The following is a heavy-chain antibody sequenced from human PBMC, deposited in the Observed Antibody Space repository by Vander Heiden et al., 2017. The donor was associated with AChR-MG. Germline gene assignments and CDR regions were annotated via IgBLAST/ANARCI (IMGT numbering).Heavy chain of an antibody. CDR2: KSYDGSNK. V-gene: IGHV3-30*18. Sequence: QVQLVESGGGVVQPGRSLRLSCAASGFTFSSYGMHWVRQAPGKGLEWVAVKSYDGSNKYYADSVKGRFTISRDNSKNTLYLQMNSLRAEDTAVYYCAKDLAAAAAFDYWGQGTLVTVSS. D-gene: IGHD6-25*01. J-gene: IGHJ4*02. CDR1: GFTFSSYG. CDR3: AKDLAAAAAFDY.